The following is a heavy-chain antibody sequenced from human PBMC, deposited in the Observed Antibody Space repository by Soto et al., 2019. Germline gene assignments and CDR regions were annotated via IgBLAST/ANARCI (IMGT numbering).Heavy chain of an antibody. D-gene: IGHD3-16*01. CDR3: ARRGAVHFGWFDP. CDR1: GGSISSYY. J-gene: IGHJ5*02. CDR2: IYYSGST. Sequence: SETLSLTCTVSGGSISSYYWSWIRQPPGKGLEWIGYIYYSGSTNYNPSLKSRVTISVDTSKNQFSLKLSSVTAADTAEYYCARRGAVHFGWFDPWGQGTLVTVSS. V-gene: IGHV4-59*08.